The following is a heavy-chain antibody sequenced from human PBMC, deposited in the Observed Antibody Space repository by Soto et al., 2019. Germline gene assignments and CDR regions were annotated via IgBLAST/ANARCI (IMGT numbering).Heavy chain of an antibody. CDR3: ACLEGLATISYYFDF. V-gene: IGHV4-39*01. J-gene: IGHJ4*02. CDR1: GDSINSDKYY. CDR2: IYFRGNT. Sequence: SETLSLTCSVSGDSINSDKYYWGWIRQPPGKGLEWIGSIYFRGNTYYNPSLQTRVTISLDKSESQFSLKLNSVTAADSAVYFCACLEGLATISYYFDFWGQGALVTVSS. D-gene: IGHD3-9*01.